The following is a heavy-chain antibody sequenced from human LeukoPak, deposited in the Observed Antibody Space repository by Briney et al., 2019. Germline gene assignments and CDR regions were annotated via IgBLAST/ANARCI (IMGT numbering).Heavy chain of an antibody. CDR2: INPNSGGT. V-gene: IGHV1-2*02. Sequence: ASVKVSCKASGYTFTGYYMHWVRQAPGQGLECMGWINPNSGGTNYAQKFQGRVTMTRDTSTSTASMELSRLRSDDTAVYSCAWESIAAAGTIYWGQGALVTVSS. CDR1: GYTFTGYY. CDR3: AWESIAAAGTIY. J-gene: IGHJ4*02. D-gene: IGHD6-13*01.